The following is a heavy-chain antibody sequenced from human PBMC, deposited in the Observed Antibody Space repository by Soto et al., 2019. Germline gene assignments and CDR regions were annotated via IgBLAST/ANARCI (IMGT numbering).Heavy chain of an antibody. D-gene: IGHD6-19*01. CDR1: GGTFSSYT. J-gene: IGHJ6*02. Sequence: QVQLVQSGAEVKKPGSSVKVSCKASGGTFSSYTISWVRQAPGQGLEWMGRIIPILGIANYAQKFQGRVTITADKSTSTAYMELSSLRSEDTAVYYCARAILPGYSSGWYGMDVWGQGTTVTVSS. V-gene: IGHV1-69*02. CDR3: ARAILPGYSSGWYGMDV. CDR2: IIPILGIA.